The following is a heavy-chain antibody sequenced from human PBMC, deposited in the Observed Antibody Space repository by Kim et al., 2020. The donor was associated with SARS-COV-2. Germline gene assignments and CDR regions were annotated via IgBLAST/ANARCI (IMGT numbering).Heavy chain of an antibody. CDR2: ISGSGGST. D-gene: IGHD1-26*01. Sequence: GGSLRLSCAASGFTFSSYAMSWVRQAPGKGLEWVSAISGSGGSTYYADSVKGRFTISRDNSKNTLYLQMNSLRAEDTAVYYCAKSGKGNLVGATLDYWGQGTLVTVSS. V-gene: IGHV3-23*01. J-gene: IGHJ4*02. CDR3: AKSGKGNLVGATLDY. CDR1: GFTFSSYA.